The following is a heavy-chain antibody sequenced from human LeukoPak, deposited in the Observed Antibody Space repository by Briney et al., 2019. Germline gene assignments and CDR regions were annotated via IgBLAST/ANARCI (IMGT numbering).Heavy chain of an antibody. D-gene: IGHD3-22*01. CDR2: IWHDGTNK. V-gene: IGHV3-33*01. CDR1: GFTFSTYV. J-gene: IGHJ4*02. Sequence: GRSLRLSCAASGFTFSTYVMHWVRQAPGKGLDWVAIIWHDGTNKYYADSVKGRFTISRDNSKNTLYLQMNSLRVEDTAVYYCAGAYYYDTSATPDYWGQGTLVTVSS. CDR3: AGAYYYDTSATPDY.